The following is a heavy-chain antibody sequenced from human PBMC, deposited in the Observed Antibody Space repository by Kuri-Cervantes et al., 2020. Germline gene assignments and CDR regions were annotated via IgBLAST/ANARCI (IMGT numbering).Heavy chain of an antibody. CDR3: AKDMLWLSHDYGDLDAFDI. CDR1: GFTFSNAW. CDR2: ISSSSSYI. D-gene: IGHD4-17*01. V-gene: IGHV3-21*04. J-gene: IGHJ3*02. Sequence: GGSLRLSCAASGFTFSNAWMSWVRQAPGKGLEWVSSISSSSSYIYYADSVKGRFTISRDNAKNSLYLQMNSLRAEDTAVYYCAKDMLWLSHDYGDLDAFDIWGQGTMVTVSS.